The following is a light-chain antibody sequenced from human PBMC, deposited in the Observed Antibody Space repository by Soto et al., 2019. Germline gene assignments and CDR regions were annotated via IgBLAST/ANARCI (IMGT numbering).Light chain of an antibody. CDR1: QSISSN. V-gene: IGKV3-15*01. CDR2: DAS. J-gene: IGKJ2*01. CDR3: QQYNNWPVT. Sequence: EIVMTQSPATLSVSPGERATLSCRASQSISSNLAWYQQKPGQAPRLLIYDASTRATGIPARFSGSGSGTEFTLTISSLQPEDFAVYYCQQYNNWPVTFGQGTKVDIK.